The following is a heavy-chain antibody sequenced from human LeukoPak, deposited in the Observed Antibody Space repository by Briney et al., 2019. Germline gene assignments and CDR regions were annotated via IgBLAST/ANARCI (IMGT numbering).Heavy chain of an antibody. CDR3: VRGNEWPMSIHFDY. Sequence: SETLSLTCTVSGYFISSAYYWGWIRQPPGKGLEWIGSIHHSGSSYYKSSLKSRVTISLDTSQNQFSLILTSVAAADTAVYYCVRGNEWPMSIHFDYWGQGTLVTVSS. J-gene: IGHJ4*02. CDR1: GYFISSAYY. CDR2: IHHSGSS. V-gene: IGHV4-38-2*02. D-gene: IGHD1-1*01.